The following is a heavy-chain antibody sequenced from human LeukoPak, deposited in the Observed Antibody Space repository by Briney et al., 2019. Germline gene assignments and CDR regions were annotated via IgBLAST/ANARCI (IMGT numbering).Heavy chain of an antibody. V-gene: IGHV1-2*02. Sequence: ASVKVSCKASGYTFTGYYMHWVRQAPGQGLEWMGWINPNRGGTNYAQKFQGRVTMTRDTSISTAYMQLSRLRSDDTAVYSCARGRGRGIYSSSSGDYWGQGTLVTVSS. J-gene: IGHJ4*02. CDR2: INPNRGGT. CDR3: ARGRGRGIYSSSSGDY. D-gene: IGHD6-13*01. CDR1: GYTFTGYY.